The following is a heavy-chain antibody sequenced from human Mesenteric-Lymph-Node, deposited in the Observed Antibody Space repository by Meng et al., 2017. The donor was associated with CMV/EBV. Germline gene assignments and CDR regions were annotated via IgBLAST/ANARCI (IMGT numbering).Heavy chain of an antibody. V-gene: IGHV1-69*05. J-gene: IGHJ5*02. CDR1: FKTSG. CDR3: AREVGSQNWNDEKWFDP. D-gene: IGHD1-1*01. CDR2: SIPIFGTS. Sequence: FKTSGITWVRQAPGQGLEWMGGSIPIFGTSKYAQKFQDRVTITTDESSNTAYMELSSLRSDDTAVYFCAREVGSQNWNDEKWFDPWGQGTLVTVSS.